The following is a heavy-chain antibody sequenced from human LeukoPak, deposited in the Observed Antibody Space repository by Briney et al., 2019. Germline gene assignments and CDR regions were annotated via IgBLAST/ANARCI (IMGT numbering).Heavy chain of an antibody. Sequence: PGGSLRRSCAASGFTFSSYAMHWVRQAPGKGLEWVAVISYDGSNKYYADSVKGRFTISRDNSKNTLYLQMNSLRAEDTAVYYCARDRYDSSPFDYWGQGTLVTVSS. CDR1: GFTFSSYA. CDR2: ISYDGSNK. V-gene: IGHV3-30-3*01. D-gene: IGHD3-22*01. CDR3: ARDRYDSSPFDY. J-gene: IGHJ4*02.